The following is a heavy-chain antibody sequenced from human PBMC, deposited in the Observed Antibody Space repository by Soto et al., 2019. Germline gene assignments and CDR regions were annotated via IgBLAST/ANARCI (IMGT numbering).Heavy chain of an antibody. CDR3: AKGGLRFLEWFYFDY. V-gene: IGHV3-23*01. CDR2: ISGSGGST. Sequence: EVQLLESGGGLVQPGGSLRLSCAASGFTFSSYAMSWVRQAPGKGLEWVSAISGSGGSTYYADSVKGRFTISRDNSKNTLYLQMNSMRAEDTAVYYCAKGGLRFLEWFYFDYWGQGTLVTVSS. CDR1: GFTFSSYA. J-gene: IGHJ4*02. D-gene: IGHD3-3*01.